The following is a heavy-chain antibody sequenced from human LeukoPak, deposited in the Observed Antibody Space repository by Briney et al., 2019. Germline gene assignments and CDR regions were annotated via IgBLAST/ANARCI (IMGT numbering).Heavy chain of an antibody. CDR2: INHSGST. Sequence: KPSETLSLTCAVYGGPSVVSSGTWTRHPPGKGLDWIGKINHSGSTNYNPSLKSRVTISVDTSKNQFSLKLSSVTAADTAVYYCARAGDGGGSYIGVAWYWGRGALVTVSS. J-gene: IGHJ4*02. CDR3: ARAGDGGGSYIGVAWY. V-gene: IGHV4-34*01. CDR1: GGPSVVSS. D-gene: IGHD2-15*01.